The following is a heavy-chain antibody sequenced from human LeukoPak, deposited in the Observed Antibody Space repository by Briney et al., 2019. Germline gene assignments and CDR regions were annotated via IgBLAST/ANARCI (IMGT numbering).Heavy chain of an antibody. J-gene: IGHJ4*02. Sequence: SETLSLTCAVSGGSISSSNWWSWVRPPPGKGLEWIGEIYHSGSTNYNPSLKSRVTISVDKSKNQFSLKLSSVTAADTAVYYCARVGPIAVAGTGFDYWGQGTLVTVSS. CDR3: ARVGPIAVAGTGFDY. CDR2: IYHSGST. CDR1: GGSISSSNW. V-gene: IGHV4-4*02. D-gene: IGHD6-19*01.